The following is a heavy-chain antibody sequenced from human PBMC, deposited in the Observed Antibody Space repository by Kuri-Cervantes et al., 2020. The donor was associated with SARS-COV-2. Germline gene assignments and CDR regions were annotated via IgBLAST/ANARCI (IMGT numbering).Heavy chain of an antibody. J-gene: IGHJ3*02. CDR1: GYTFTSYG. D-gene: IGHD1-1*01. CDR3: ARDLLYELERRKNPDAFDI. Sequence: ASVNVSCKASGYTFTSYGISWVRQAPGQGLEWMGWISAYNGNTNYAQKLQGRVTMTTDTSTSTAYMELRSLRSDDTAVYYCARDLLYELERRKNPDAFDIWGQGTMVTVSS. CDR2: ISAYNGNT. V-gene: IGHV1-18*01.